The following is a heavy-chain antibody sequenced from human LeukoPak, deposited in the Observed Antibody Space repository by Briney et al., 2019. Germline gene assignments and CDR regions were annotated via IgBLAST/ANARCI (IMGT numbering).Heavy chain of an antibody. CDR2: IYSGGST. CDR3: ARERSRDGYNPPFFFDY. D-gene: IGHD5-24*01. CDR1: GFTFSSYS. Sequence: GGSLRLSCAASGFTFSSYSMNWVRQAPGKGLEWVSVIYSGGSTYYADSVKGRFTISRDNSKNTLYLQMNSLRAEDTAVYYCARERSRDGYNPPFFFDYWGQGTLVTVSS. V-gene: IGHV3-66*01. J-gene: IGHJ4*02.